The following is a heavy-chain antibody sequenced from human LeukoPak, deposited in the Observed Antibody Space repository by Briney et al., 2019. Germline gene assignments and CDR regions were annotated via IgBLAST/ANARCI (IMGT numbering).Heavy chain of an antibody. CDR3: AKGTRATVRGGGFDY. V-gene: IGHV3-30*18. CDR2: ISYDGSNK. D-gene: IGHD3-16*01. Sequence: PGRSLRLSCAASGFTFSSYGMHWVRQAPGKGLEWVAVISYDGSNKYYADSVKGRFTISRDNSKNTLYLQMNSLRAEDTAVYYCAKGTRATVRGGGFDYWGQGTLVTVSS. J-gene: IGHJ4*02. CDR1: GFTFSSYG.